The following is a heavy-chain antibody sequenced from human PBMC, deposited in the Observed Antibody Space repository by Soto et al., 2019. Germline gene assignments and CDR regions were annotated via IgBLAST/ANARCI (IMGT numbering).Heavy chain of an antibody. CDR3: ARELYSSSCYHMNWFDP. V-gene: IGHV4-39*02. J-gene: IGHJ5*02. CDR2: IYYSGST. Sequence: SETLSLTCTVSGGSISSSSYYWGWIRQPPGKGLEWIGSIYYSGSTYYNPSLKSRVTISVDTSKNQFSLKLSSVTAADTAVYYCARELYSSSCYHMNWFDPWGQGTLVTVSS. CDR1: GGSISSSSYY. D-gene: IGHD6-13*01.